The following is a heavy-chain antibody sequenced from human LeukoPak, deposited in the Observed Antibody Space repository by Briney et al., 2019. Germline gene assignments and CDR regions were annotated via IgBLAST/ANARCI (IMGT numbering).Heavy chain of an antibody. CDR2: INHSGST. V-gene: IGHV4-34*01. D-gene: IGHD5-12*01. Sequence: SETLSLTCAVYGGSFSGDYWSWIRQPTGKGLEWIGEINHSGSTNYNPSLKSRVTISVDTSKNQFSLKLSSVTAADSAVYYCARGERWLQFEGWGHGTLVTVAS. CDR3: ARGERWLQFEG. CDR1: GGSFSGDY. J-gene: IGHJ4*01.